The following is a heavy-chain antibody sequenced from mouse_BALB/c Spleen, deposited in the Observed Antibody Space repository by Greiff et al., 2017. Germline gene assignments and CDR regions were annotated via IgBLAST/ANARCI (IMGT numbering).Heavy chain of an antibody. V-gene: IGHV3-2*02. CDR2: ISYSGST. D-gene: IGHD2-3*01. CDR1: GYSITSDYA. CDR3: ARSYDGYLAWFAY. J-gene: IGHJ3*01. Sequence: DVKLVESGPGLVKPSQSLSLTCTVTGYSITSDYAWNWIRQFPGNKLEWMGYISYSGSTSYNPSLKSRISITRDTSKNQFFLQLNSVTTEDTATYYCARSYDGYLAWFAYWGQGTLVTVSA.